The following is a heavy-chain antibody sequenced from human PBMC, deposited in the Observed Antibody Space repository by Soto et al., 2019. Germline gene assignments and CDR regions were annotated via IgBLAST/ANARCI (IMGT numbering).Heavy chain of an antibody. CDR3: ARSSGGNFGIIIEGNNWFAP. CDR2: INPHGGST. V-gene: IGHV1-46*01. D-gene: IGHD1-26*01. CDR1: RDTFTSYY. Sequence: AAVKVSCKAPRDTFTSYYINWVRQAPGQGLEWIGVINPHGGSTVYAQKLQGRVTMNRDTSASTVYMELSSLRSEDTAVYYCARSSGGNFGIIIEGNNWFAPWGQGTLVTVSS. J-gene: IGHJ5*02.